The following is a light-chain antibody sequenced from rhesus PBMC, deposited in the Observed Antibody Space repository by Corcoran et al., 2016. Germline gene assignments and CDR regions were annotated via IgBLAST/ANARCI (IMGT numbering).Light chain of an antibody. CDR3: CSYAGSYTYI. V-gene: IGLV2-32*01. Sequence: QAALTQPRPVSGSPGQSVTISCTGTSSDIGCYNYVSWYQQHPGTAPKLMIYEVSKRPSGVSDRFSGSKSGNTASLTISGLQAEDEADYYCCSYAGSYTYIFGAGTRLTVL. J-gene: IGLJ1*01. CDR1: SSDIGCYNY. CDR2: EVS.